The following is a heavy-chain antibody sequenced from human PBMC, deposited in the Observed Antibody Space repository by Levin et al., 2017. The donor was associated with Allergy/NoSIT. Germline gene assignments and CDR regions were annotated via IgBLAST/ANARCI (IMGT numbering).Heavy chain of an antibody. CDR1: GYSFSTYW. Sequence: KVSCKASGYSFSTYWIGWVRQMPGKGLEWMGIIYPTDADIRYSPSFQGQVTISADQSISTAYLQWSSLKASDTAMYVCARHGSKGFCSTSSCYSVDDAFGIWGQGTMVTVSS. V-gene: IGHV5-51*01. D-gene: IGHD2-2*01. CDR3: ARHGSKGFCSTSSCYSVDDAFGI. CDR2: IYPTDADI. J-gene: IGHJ3*02.